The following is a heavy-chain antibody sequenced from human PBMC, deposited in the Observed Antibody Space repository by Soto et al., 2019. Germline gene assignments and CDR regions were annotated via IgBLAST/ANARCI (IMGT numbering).Heavy chain of an antibody. D-gene: IGHD2-15*01. Sequence: QVQLVESGEALSHLGRSLGLSGVAPGSTLGNVASHWFRQPPGKGLEWVAEISGDGGRTYYGDSVKGRFTISRDNSKNTLYLQMNSLRAEDTAVYYCAKGCSRGDNCFYFDFWGQGVLVTVSS. CDR1: GSTLGNVA. V-gene: IGHV3-30*18. CDR3: AKGCSRGDNCFYFDF. CDR2: ISGDGGRT. J-gene: IGHJ4*02.